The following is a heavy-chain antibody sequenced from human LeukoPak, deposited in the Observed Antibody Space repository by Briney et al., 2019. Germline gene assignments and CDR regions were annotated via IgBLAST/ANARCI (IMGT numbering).Heavy chain of an antibody. J-gene: IGHJ6*03. D-gene: IGHD2-15*01. CDR3: ARVLRYCSGGNCYSGGLGYMDV. CDR1: GFTFSDHY. V-gene: IGHV3-11*01. CDR2: ISRSGSTK. Sequence: GGSLRLSCVVSGFTFSDHYMDWVRQAPGKGLEWVSSISRSGSTKHYADSVKGRFTISRDNAKNSLFLQMNSLRAEDTAVYYCARVLRYCSGGNCYSGGLGYMDVWGKGTTVTISS.